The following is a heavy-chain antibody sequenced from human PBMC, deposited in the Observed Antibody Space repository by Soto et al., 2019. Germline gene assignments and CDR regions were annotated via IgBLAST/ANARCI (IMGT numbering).Heavy chain of an antibody. J-gene: IGHJ5*02. CDR2: ISAYNGNT. D-gene: IGHD3-22*01. CDR1: GYTFTSYG. CDR3: ASLTYYYDGSGYYWFDP. Sequence: ASVKVSCKASGYTFTSYGISWVRQAPGQGLEWMGWISAYNGNTNYAQKLQGRVTMTTDTSTSTAYMELRSLRSDDTAVYYCASLTYYYDGSGYYWFDPWGQGTLVTVSS. V-gene: IGHV1-18*04.